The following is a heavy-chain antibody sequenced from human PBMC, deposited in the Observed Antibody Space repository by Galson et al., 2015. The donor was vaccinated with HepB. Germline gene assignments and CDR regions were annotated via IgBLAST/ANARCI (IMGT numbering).Heavy chain of an antibody. CDR2: IYWDDDK. D-gene: IGHD3-22*01. CDR3: AHRGYYYDSSGSFDL. V-gene: IGHV2-5*02. Sequence: PALVKPTQTLTLTCTFSGFSLSTSGVGVGWIRQPPGKALEWLALIYWDDDKRYSPSLKSRLTITKDTSRDQVVLRMTNMYPVDTATYYCAHRGYYYDSSGSFDLWGRGTLVTVSS. CDR1: GFSLSTSGVG. J-gene: IGHJ2*01.